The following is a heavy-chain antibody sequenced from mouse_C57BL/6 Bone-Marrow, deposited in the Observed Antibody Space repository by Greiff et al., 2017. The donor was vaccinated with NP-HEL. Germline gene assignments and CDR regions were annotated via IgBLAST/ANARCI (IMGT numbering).Heavy chain of an antibody. D-gene: IGHD2-4*01. CDR1: GFTFSDYY. CDR2: ISNGGGSP. J-gene: IGHJ3*01. V-gene: IGHV5-12*01. Sequence: EVKLVESGGGLVQPGGSLKLSCAASGFTFSDYYMYWVRQTPETRLEWVAYISNGGGSPYYPDTVKGRFTISRDNAKNTLYLQISRLKSEDTAMYYCARHDYDRFAYWGQGTLVTVSA. CDR3: ARHDYDRFAY.